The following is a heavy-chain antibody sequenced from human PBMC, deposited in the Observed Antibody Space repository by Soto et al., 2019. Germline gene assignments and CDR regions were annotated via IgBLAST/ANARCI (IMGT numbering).Heavy chain of an antibody. CDR3: ARDLDGSGSYYTNY. CDR1: GYTFSSIG. D-gene: IGHD3-10*01. J-gene: IGHJ4*02. Sequence: ASVKVSCKTSGYTFSSIGITWVRQAPGQGLEWMGWISPYKGNTYYAQRLQGRVTMSTDTSTSTAYMELRSLRSDDTAVYFCARDLDGSGSYYTNYWGQGTLVTVSS. CDR2: ISPYKGNT. V-gene: IGHV1-18*01.